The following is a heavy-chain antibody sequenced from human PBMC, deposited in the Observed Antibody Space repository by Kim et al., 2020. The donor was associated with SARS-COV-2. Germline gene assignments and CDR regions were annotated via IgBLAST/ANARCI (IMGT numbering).Heavy chain of an antibody. CDR3: ARGGVKDYYNSGSYHKEGALFDY. CDR2: IGIRSSPI. CDR1: GFTFSTYT. V-gene: IGHV3-48*04. J-gene: IGHJ4*02. Sequence: GGSLRLSCVASGFTFSTYTMSWVRQAPGKGLEWISYIGIRSSPIYYADSVRGRFTISRDNAKSSLYLQVNSLRAEDTAVYYCARGGVKDYYNSGSYHKEGALFDYWGQGTLVTVSS. D-gene: IGHD3-10*01.